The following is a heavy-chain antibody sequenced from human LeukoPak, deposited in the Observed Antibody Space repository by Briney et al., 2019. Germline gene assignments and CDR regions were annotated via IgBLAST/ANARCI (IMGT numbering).Heavy chain of an antibody. CDR1: GYTFTGYY. CDR2: FDPEDGET. Sequence: ASVKVSCKASGYTFTGYYMHWVRQAPGQGLEWMGGFDPEDGETIYAQKFQGRVTMTEDTSTDTAYMELSSLRSEDTAVYYCATVRNGGRTAFDIWGQGTMVIVSS. CDR3: ATVRNGGRTAFDI. J-gene: IGHJ3*02. D-gene: IGHD3-16*01. V-gene: IGHV1-24*01.